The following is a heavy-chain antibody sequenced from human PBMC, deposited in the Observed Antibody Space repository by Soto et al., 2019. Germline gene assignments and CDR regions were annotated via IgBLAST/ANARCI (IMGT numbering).Heavy chain of an antibody. Sequence: SVKVSCKASGFTFTSSAVQWVRQARGQRLEWIGWIVVGSGNTNYAQKFQERVTITRDMSTSTAYMELSSLRSEDTAVYYCAEAPGLNYYYYGMDVWGQGTTVTVSS. CDR3: AEAPGLNYYYYGMDV. CDR1: GFTFTSSA. CDR2: IVVGSGNT. V-gene: IGHV1-58*01. J-gene: IGHJ6*02. D-gene: IGHD3-22*01.